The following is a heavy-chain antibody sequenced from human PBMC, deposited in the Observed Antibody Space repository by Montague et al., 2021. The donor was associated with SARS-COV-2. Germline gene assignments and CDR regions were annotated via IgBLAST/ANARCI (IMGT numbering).Heavy chain of an antibody. J-gene: IGHJ4*02. V-gene: IGHV4-34*01. CDR1: GDSFSTYS. CDR2: INHTGST. Sequence: SETLSLTCSVYGDSFSTYSWIWVRQPPGEGLEWIGEINHTGSTSYNPSLKRQVTVSIDSSNNQVSLKLSSMTAADTAVYYCATRSTLWFGEDWGQGTLVTVSS. D-gene: IGHD3-10*01. CDR3: ATRSTLWFGED.